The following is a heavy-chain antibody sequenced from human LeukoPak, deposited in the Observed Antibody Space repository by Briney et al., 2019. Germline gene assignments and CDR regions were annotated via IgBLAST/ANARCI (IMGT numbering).Heavy chain of an antibody. V-gene: IGHV1-2*02. J-gene: IGHJ5*02. Sequence: ASVKVSCKASGYTFTGYYMHWVRQAPGQGLEWMGWINPNSGGTNYAQKFQGRVTMTRDTSISTAYMELSSLRSEDTAVYYCARGQGGDRNWFDPWGQGTLVTVSS. D-gene: IGHD3-16*01. CDR2: INPNSGGT. CDR3: ARGQGGDRNWFDP. CDR1: GYTFTGYY.